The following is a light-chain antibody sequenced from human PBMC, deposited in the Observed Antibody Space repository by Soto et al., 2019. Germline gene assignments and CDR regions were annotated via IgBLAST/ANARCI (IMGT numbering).Light chain of an antibody. Sequence: QSALTQPPSASGSPGQSVTISCTGTSSDVGTYNYVSWYQQHPGKAPKLMIYEVTKRPSGVPDRFSGSKSGNTASLTVSGLQAEDEADYYCSSYAGTNNLGLFGGGTKVTVL. J-gene: IGLJ3*02. CDR3: SSYAGTNNLGL. CDR2: EVT. V-gene: IGLV2-8*01. CDR1: SSDVGTYNY.